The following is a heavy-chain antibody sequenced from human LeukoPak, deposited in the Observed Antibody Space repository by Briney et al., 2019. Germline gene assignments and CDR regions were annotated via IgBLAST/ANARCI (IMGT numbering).Heavy chain of an antibody. V-gene: IGHV3-48*03. CDR3: ARDLMRFSRYGGFDY. CDR1: GFTFSSYE. Sequence: GGSLRLSCAASGFTFSSYEMNWVRQAPGKGLEGVSYISSSGSTIYYADSVKGRFTISRDNAKNSLYLQMNSLRAEDTAVYYCARDLMRFSRYGGFDYWGQGTLVTVSS. D-gene: IGHD1-26*01. J-gene: IGHJ4*02. CDR2: ISSSGSTI.